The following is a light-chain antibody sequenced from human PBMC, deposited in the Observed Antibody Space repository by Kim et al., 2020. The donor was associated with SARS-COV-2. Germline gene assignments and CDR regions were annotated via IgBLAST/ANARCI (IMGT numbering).Light chain of an antibody. Sequence: EIVMTQSPATLSVSPGERATLSCRARQSVSSNLVWYQQKPGQAPRLLIYGASTRATGFPARFSGSGSGTEFTLTISSLQSEDFAVYYCHQYNNWPYTFGQGTKLEI. V-gene: IGKV3-15*01. CDR2: GAS. CDR1: QSVSSN. J-gene: IGKJ2*01. CDR3: HQYNNWPYT.